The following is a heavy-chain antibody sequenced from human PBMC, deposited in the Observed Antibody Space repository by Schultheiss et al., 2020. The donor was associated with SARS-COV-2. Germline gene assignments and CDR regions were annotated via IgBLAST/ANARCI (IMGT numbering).Heavy chain of an antibody. CDR1: GGSFSGYY. CDR3: ARCPIVVVPAAIIGEPMDV. CDR2: INHSGST. D-gene: IGHD2-2*01. V-gene: IGHV4-34*01. Sequence: SETLSLTCAVYGGSFSGYYWSWIRQPPGKGLEWIGEINHSGSTNYNPSLKSRVTISVDTSKNQFSLKLSSVTAADTAVYYCARCPIVVVPAAIIGEPMDVWGKGTTVTVSS. J-gene: IGHJ6*03.